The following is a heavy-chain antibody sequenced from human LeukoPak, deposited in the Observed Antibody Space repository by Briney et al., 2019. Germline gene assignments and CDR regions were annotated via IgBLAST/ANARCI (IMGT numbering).Heavy chain of an antibody. CDR2: IGGSGDKT. CDR1: GFTFNRNA. Sequence: GVLRLSCAASGFTFNRNAISWVRQAPGKGLEWVSTIGGSGDKTFYADSVKGRFTISRDNSKNILHLQMRSLTGEDTALYYCVRRGDASSGWGDHDYWGQGALVTVSS. J-gene: IGHJ4*02. D-gene: IGHD6-19*01. V-gene: IGHV3-23*01. CDR3: VRRGDASSGWGDHDY.